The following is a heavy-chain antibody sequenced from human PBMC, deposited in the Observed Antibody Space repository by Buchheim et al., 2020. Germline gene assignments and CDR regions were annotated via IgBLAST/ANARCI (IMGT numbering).Heavy chain of an antibody. J-gene: IGHJ4*02. V-gene: IGHV3-30*18. CDR3: AKDEYSSGWHFDY. D-gene: IGHD6-19*01. CDR1: GFTFSSYG. Sequence: QVQLVESGGGVVQPGRSLRLSCAASGFTFSSYGMHWVRQAPGKGLEWVAVISYDGSNKYYADSVKGRFTISRDNSKNTLYLQMNSLRAEDTAVYYCAKDEYSSGWHFDYWGQGTL. CDR2: ISYDGSNK.